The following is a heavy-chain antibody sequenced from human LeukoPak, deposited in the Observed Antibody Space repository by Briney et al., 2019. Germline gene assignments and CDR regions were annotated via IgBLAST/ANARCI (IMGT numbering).Heavy chain of an antibody. CDR1: GFTVNSNY. Sequence: GGSLRLSCAASGFTVNSNYMSWVRQAPGKGLEWVSVIYSGGSTYYADSVKGRFTISRDNSKNTLYLQMNSLRAEDTAVYYCARDYSAAGTGYYYYMDVWGKGTTVTISS. D-gene: IGHD6-13*01. V-gene: IGHV3-66*01. CDR2: IYSGGST. CDR3: ARDYSAAGTGYYYYMDV. J-gene: IGHJ6*03.